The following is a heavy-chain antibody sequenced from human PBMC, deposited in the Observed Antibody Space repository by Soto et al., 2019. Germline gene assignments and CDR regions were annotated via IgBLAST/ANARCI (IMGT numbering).Heavy chain of an antibody. D-gene: IGHD1-26*01. J-gene: IGHJ4*01. CDR1: GGSVSSNSAG. V-gene: IGHV6-1*01. Sequence: PSQTLSLTCAITGGSVSSNSAGWSWVRQSPSRGLEWLGRTYYRSKWYYEYAVSVRGRITINPDTSKNQYSLQLNSVTPEDTAVYFCARGEQYSGRIFDYCGQGTLVTVS. CDR3: ARGEQYSGRIFDY. CDR2: TYYRSKWYY.